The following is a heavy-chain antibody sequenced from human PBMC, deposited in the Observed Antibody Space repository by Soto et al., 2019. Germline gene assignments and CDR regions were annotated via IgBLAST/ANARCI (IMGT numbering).Heavy chain of an antibody. Sequence: EVQLVESGGGLVQPGGSPKLSCVASGFAFSDSAIHWVRQSSGKGLEWVGRIKDKGNNYAIAYAASVTGRFTVSRDDSKNPAYLQINSLKIEDSAIYVCTRLRIIWANHMTAAVSNDGFDIWGQGTMVTVSS. V-gene: IGHV3-73*01. J-gene: IGHJ3*02. CDR1: GFAFSDSA. CDR3: TRLRIIWANHMTAAVSNDGFDI. CDR2: IKDKGNNYAI. D-gene: IGHD2-21*02.